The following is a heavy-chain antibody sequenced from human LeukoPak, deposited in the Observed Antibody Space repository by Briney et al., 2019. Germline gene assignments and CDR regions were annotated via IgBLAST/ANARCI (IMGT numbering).Heavy chain of an antibody. CDR3: ARVDYGDYWFDY. Sequence: ASVKVSCKASGYTFTSYGISWVRQAPGQGLEWMGWISAYNGNTHYAQKLQGRVTMTTDTSTSTAYMELRSLRSDDTAVYYCARVDYGDYWFDYWGQGTLVTVSS. CDR1: GYTFTSYG. D-gene: IGHD4-17*01. CDR2: ISAYNGNT. J-gene: IGHJ4*02. V-gene: IGHV1-18*01.